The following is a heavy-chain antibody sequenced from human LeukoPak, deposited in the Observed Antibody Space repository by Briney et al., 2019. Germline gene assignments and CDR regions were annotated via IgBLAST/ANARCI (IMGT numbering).Heavy chain of an antibody. CDR1: GFTISSYS. D-gene: IGHD5-12*01. CDR3: ARGGYSGYDFDY. Sequence: GSLRLSCAASGFTISSYSMNWVRQAPGKGLEWVSSISSSSSYIYYADSVKGRFTISRDNAKNSLYLQMNSLRAEDTAVYYCARGGYSGYDFDYWGQGTLFTVSS. V-gene: IGHV3-21*01. CDR2: ISSSSSYI. J-gene: IGHJ4*02.